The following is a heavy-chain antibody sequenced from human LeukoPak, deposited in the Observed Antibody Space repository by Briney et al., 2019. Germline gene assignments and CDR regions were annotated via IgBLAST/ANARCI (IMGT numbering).Heavy chain of an antibody. J-gene: IGHJ2*01. CDR3: ARDGTMHPRYFDL. CDR2: IYYSGST. V-gene: IGHV4-30-4*01. D-gene: IGHD3-10*01. Sequence: SQTLSLTCTVSGGSISSGDYYWSRNRQPPGKGLEWIGYIYYSGSTYYNPSLKSRVTISVDTSKNQFSLKLSSVTAADTAVYYCARDGTMHPRYFDLWGRGTLVTVSS. CDR1: GGSISSGDYY.